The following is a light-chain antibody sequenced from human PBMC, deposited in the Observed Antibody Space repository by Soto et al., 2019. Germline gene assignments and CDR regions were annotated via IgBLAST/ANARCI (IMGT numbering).Light chain of an antibody. Sequence: DIQMTQSPSSLSATAGDRVTITCRDSQSISSWLAWYQHKPGKAPKLLIYDASNLDSGVPSRFSGSGSGTEFSLTISNLPPDDCATYYCQQYENYWSFGQGTKVDNK. CDR3: QQYENYWS. J-gene: IGKJ1*01. CDR1: QSISSW. V-gene: IGKV1-5*01. CDR2: DAS.